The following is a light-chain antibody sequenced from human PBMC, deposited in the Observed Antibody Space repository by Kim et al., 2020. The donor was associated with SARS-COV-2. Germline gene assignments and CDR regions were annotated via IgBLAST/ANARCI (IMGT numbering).Light chain of an antibody. CDR1: SNDVGGYNY. J-gene: IGLJ1*01. Sequence: GQSITIFCSGTSNDVGGYNYVSWYQKHPGKAPKLFIYDVKRRPSGVSDRFSGSKSGYRASLTISGLQPEDEADYYCSSYTAASTSVLGTGTKVTVL. CDR2: DVK. CDR3: SSYTAASTSV. V-gene: IGLV2-14*03.